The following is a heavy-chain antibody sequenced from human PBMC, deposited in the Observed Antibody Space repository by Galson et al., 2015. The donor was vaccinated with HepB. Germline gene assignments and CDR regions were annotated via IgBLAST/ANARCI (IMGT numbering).Heavy chain of an antibody. V-gene: IGHV3-33*01. CDR2: IWYDGSNK. D-gene: IGHD6-19*01. J-gene: IGHJ4*02. Sequence: SLRLSCAASGFTFSSYGMHWVRQAPGKGLEWVAVIWYDGSNKYYADSVKGRFTISRDNSKNTLYLQMNSLRAEDTAVYYCARGGPPNSSGWYDQDYWGQGTLVTVSS. CDR3: ARGGPPNSSGWYDQDY. CDR1: GFTFSSYG.